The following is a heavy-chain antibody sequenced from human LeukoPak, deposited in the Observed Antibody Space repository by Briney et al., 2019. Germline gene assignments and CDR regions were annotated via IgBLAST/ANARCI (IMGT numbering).Heavy chain of an antibody. V-gene: IGHV5-51*01. Sequence: PGESLKISCKGSGYSFTSYWIGWVRQMPGKGLEWMGIIYPGDSDTRCSPSFQGQVTISADKSISTAYLQWSSLKASDTAMYYCARATSSTTHEFDYWGQGTLVTVSS. CDR1: GYSFTSYW. CDR3: ARATSSTTHEFDY. J-gene: IGHJ4*02. CDR2: IYPGDSDT. D-gene: IGHD2-2*01.